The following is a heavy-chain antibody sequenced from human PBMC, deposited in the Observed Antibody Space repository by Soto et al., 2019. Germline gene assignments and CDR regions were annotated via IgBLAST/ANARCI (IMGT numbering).Heavy chain of an antibody. D-gene: IGHD2-15*01. CDR3: GRLAEAATGHNDFDF. V-gene: IGHV4-39*02. CDR2: IHSSGGT. Sequence: SETLSLTCTVSGASIKSRNYFWGWIRQPPGKGLEFVGSIHSSGGTYYNPSLKSRVTVSVDLSNSHFSLSLKSLTATDTAVYYCGRLAEAATGHNDFDFWGQGTLVTVYS. CDR1: GASIKSRNYF. J-gene: IGHJ4*02.